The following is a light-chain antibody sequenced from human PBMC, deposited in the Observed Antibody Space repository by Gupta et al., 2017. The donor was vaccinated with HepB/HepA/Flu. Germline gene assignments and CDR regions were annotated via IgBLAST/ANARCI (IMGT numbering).Light chain of an antibody. CDR2: GAA. V-gene: IGKV3-20*01. CDR3: QEYGHSPL. Sequence: EIVLTQSPGTLSLSPGERATLSGRASQSVSSSFLAWYQQKPGQAPRLVMYGAASRATGIPDRLRGSGSGKDFTLTISSRETDDFAVYYGQEYGHSPLFGGGTKVEIK. CDR1: QSVSSSF. J-gene: IGKJ4*01.